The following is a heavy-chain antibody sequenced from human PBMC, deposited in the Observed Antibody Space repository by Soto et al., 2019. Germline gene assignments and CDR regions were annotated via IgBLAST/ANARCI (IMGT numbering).Heavy chain of an antibody. CDR1: GVSISDTSYY. CDR3: ARQGSY. CDR2: IYFNGNT. Sequence: SETLSLTCTVSGVSISDTSYYWGWIRQPPGKGLDWIGTIYFNGNTLYNPSLKSRLTISVDTSSSQFSLRLTSVTAADTAVYYCARQGSYWGQGTLVTVSS. V-gene: IGHV4-39*01. J-gene: IGHJ4*02.